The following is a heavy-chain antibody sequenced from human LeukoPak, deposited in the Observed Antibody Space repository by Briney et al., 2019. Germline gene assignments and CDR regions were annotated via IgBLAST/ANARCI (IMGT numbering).Heavy chain of an antibody. CDR2: IYYSGST. J-gene: IGHJ5*02. CDR3: ARAAAYYDFWSGYYMGWFDP. D-gene: IGHD3-3*01. CDR1: GGSISSHY. V-gene: IGHV4-59*11. Sequence: SETLSLTCTVSGGSISSHYWSWIRQPPGKGLEWIGYIYYSGSTNYNPSLKSRVTISVDTSKNQFSLKLSSVTAADTAVYYCARAAAYYDFWSGYYMGWFDPWGQGTLVTVSP.